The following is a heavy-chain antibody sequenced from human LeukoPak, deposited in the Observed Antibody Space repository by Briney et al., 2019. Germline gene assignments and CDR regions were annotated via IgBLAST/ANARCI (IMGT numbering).Heavy chain of an antibody. Sequence: PSETLSLTCAVYGGSFSGYYWSWIRQPPGKGLEWIGEINHSGSTNYNPSLKSRVTISVDTSKNQFSLKLSSVTAADTAVYYCARGLLIDTKFYFDYWGQGTLVTVSS. D-gene: IGHD3-22*01. CDR2: INHSGST. J-gene: IGHJ4*02. CDR3: ARGLLIDTKFYFDY. CDR1: GGSFSGYY. V-gene: IGHV4-34*01.